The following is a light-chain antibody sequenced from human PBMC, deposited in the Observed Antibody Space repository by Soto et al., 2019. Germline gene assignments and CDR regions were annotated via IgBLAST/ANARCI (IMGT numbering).Light chain of an antibody. CDR1: QSISSY. CDR2: AAS. V-gene: IGKV1-39*01. CDR3: QQSYSTLLFT. Sequence: DLQMTQSPSSLSASVGDRVTITCRASQSISSYLNWYQQKPGKAPKLLIYAASSLQSGVPSRFSGSGSGTDFTLTISSLQPDDFATYYCQQSYSTLLFTFGPGTKVDIK. J-gene: IGKJ3*01.